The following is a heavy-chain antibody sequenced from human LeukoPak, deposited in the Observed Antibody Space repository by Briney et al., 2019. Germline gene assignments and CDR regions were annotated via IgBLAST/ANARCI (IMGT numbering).Heavy chain of an antibody. J-gene: IGHJ4*02. CDR2: IKEDGNEK. V-gene: IGHV3-7*01. D-gene: IGHD2-2*01. CDR1: GLTFSNYW. CDR3: ARDRSRFYY. Sequence: GGSLRLSCAASGLTFSNYWKSWVRQAPGKGLEWVANIKEDGNEKYYVDSVKGRFTISRDNAKKSLYLQMNSLRAEDTAVYYCARDRSRFYYWGQGTPVTVSS.